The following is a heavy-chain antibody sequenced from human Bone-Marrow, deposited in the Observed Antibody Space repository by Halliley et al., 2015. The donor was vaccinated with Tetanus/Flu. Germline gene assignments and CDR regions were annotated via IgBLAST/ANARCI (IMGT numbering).Heavy chain of an antibody. CDR2: FHCNVLTP. J-gene: IGHJ4*02. D-gene: IGHD4-4*01. V-gene: IGHV3-23*01. Sequence: SPFHCNVLTPPYSYSVKGRFSIPRDSSPNTLDLQMNSLRVEDAAVYYCAKRPPREYSNYFANWGQGTLVTVSS. CDR3: AKRPPREYSNYFAN.